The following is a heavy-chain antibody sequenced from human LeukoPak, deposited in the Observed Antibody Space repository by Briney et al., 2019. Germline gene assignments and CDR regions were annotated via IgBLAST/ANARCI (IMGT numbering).Heavy chain of an antibody. D-gene: IGHD2-15*01. J-gene: IGHJ4*02. CDR2: ISWDGGST. CDR3: AKSQGSGGSWLSMDY. V-gene: IGHV3-43D*03. CDR1: GFTFDDYA. Sequence: GGSLRLSCAASGFTFDDYAMHWVRQAPGKGLEWVSLISWDGGSTYYADSVKGRFTISRDNSKNSLYLQMNSLRAEDTALYYCAKSQGSGGSWLSMDYWGQGTLVTVSS.